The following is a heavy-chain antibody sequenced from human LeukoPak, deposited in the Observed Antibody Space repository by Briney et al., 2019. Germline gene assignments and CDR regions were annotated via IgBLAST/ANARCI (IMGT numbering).Heavy chain of an antibody. CDR3: VKGVAARLDY. Sequence: GGSLRLSCAASGFSFSTYSMNWVRQAPGKGLEYVSAINSNGGITFYADSMKGRFTISRDDSMNTLYLQMSSLRAEDTAIYYCVKGVAARLDYWGQGTLVTVSS. CDR1: GFSFSTYS. CDR2: INSNGGIT. V-gene: IGHV3-64D*09. D-gene: IGHD6-6*01. J-gene: IGHJ4*02.